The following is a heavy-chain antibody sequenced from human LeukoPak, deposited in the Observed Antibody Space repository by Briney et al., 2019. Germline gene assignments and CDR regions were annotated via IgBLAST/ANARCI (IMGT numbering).Heavy chain of an antibody. Sequence: SETLSLTCTVSGSSISSYYWSWIRQPPGKGLEWIGYIYYSGSTNYNPSLKSRVTISVDTSKNQFSLKLSSVTAADTAVYYCARRLKESIDAFDIWGQGTMVTVSS. CDR1: GSSISSYY. CDR2: IYYSGST. D-gene: IGHD6-6*01. CDR3: ARRLKESIDAFDI. V-gene: IGHV4-59*08. J-gene: IGHJ3*02.